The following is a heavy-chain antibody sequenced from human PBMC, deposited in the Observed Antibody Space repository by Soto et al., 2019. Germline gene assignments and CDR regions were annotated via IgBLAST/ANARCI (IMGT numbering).Heavy chain of an antibody. J-gene: IGHJ5*02. V-gene: IGHV4-38-2*02. CDR3: ARVLSENWFDH. CDR1: GYSISSGCF. CDR2: IYHSGST. Sequence: XETLSLTCSVSGYSISSGCFWGWIRQPPVKGLEWIATIYHSGSTYYSPSLKSRVAISVDTSNNQFSLKLNSVTAADTAVYYCARVLSENWFDHWGQGALVTVSS.